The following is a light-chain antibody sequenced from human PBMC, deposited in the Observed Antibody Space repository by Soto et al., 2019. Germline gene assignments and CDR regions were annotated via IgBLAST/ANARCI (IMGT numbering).Light chain of an antibody. Sequence: QSALTQPASVSGSPGQSITISCTGTSSNIGSYNLVSWYQQHPGKAPKLMIYEGSKRPSGVSNRFSGSKSGNTASLTISGLQAEDVADYYCCSHAGSSTPVVFGGGTKLTVL. J-gene: IGLJ2*01. CDR2: EGS. CDR3: CSHAGSSTPVV. CDR1: SSNIGSYNL. V-gene: IGLV2-23*01.